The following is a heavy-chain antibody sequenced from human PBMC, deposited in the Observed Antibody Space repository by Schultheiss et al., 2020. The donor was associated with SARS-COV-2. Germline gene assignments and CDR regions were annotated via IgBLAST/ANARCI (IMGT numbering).Heavy chain of an antibody. CDR3: ATHYYDSSGLYFDY. D-gene: IGHD3-22*01. Sequence: SVKVSCKASGGTFSSYAISWVRQAPGQGLEWMGRIIPILGIANYAQKFQGRVTITADKSTSTAYMELSSLRSEDTAVYYYATHYYDSSGLYFDYWGQGTLVTGSS. V-gene: IGHV1-69*04. CDR1: GGTFSSYA. CDR2: IIPILGIA. J-gene: IGHJ4*02.